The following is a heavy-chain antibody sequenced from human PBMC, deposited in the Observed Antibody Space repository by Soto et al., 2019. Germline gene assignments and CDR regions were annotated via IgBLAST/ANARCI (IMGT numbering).Heavy chain of an antibody. V-gene: IGHV3-48*02. CDR1: GFTFSSYT. CDR3: ARDGVQKLVFHY. Sequence: EVQLVESGGGLVQPGGSLRLSCAASGFTFSSYTMNWVRQAPGKGLEWVSYISRSSTTIYYADSVKGRFTISRDNAKNSLYQQMKSLREGDTAVYDCARDGVQKLVFHYWGQGTLVTASS. D-gene: IGHD2-8*02. CDR2: ISRSSTTI. J-gene: IGHJ4*02.